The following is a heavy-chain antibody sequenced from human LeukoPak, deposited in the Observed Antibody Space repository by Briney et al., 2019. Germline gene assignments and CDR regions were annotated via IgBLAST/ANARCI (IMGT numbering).Heavy chain of an antibody. CDR1: GGSISTYS. V-gene: IGHV4-59*01. CDR2: IYYSGST. CDR3: ARRRYGDYFDY. D-gene: IGHD4-17*01. J-gene: IGHJ4*02. Sequence: SETLSLTCTISGGSISTYSWNWIRQPPGQGLEWSGYIYYSGSTYYNPSLKSRVTISIDTSKSQFSLKLTSVAAADTAVYYCARRRYGDYFDYWGQGTLVTVSS.